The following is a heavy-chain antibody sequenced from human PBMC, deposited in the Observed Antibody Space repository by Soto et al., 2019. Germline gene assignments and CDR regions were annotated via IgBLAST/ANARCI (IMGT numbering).Heavy chain of an antibody. CDR2: VRGDNGHR. V-gene: IGHV1-18*01. D-gene: IGHD2-2*01. J-gene: IGHJ5*02. CDR3: GTDVGYCRSGSCYREWFDP. Sequence: QVQLVQSGAEVKKPGASVKVSCKASGYTFSTHGISWVRQVPGQGLEWMGWVRGDNGHRNYAQSLQGRVTMTTDTSTNTADMELRSRRSDDTAVYYCGTDVGYCRSGSCYREWFDPWGEGTLVTVSS. CDR1: GYTFSTHG.